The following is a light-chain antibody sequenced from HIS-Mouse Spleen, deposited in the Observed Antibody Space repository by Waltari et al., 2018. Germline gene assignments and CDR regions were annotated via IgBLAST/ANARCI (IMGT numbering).Light chain of an antibody. CDR1: RSAVRSYDL. V-gene: IGLV2-23*01. Sequence: QSALTQPASVSGSPGPSITISCTVTRSAVRSYDLVSWYQQHPAKAPKLMIYEGSKRPSGVSNRFSGSKSGNTASLTISGLQAEDEADYYCCSYAGSSTYVFGTGTKVTVL. J-gene: IGLJ1*01. CDR3: CSYAGSSTYV. CDR2: EGS.